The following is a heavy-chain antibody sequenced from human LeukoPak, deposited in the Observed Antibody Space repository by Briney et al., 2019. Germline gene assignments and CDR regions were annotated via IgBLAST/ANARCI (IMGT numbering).Heavy chain of an antibody. D-gene: IGHD3-9*01. J-gene: IGHJ4*02. Sequence: GGSLRLSCLASGFTFSSYAMHWVRQAPGKGLKYVSAISSNGGSTYYADSVKGRFTISRDNSKNTLYLQMSSLRAEDTAVYYCVKSYYDILTGYSPLGGYFDYWGQGTLVTVSS. CDR2: ISSNGGST. V-gene: IGHV3-64D*06. CDR1: GFTFSSYA. CDR3: VKSYYDILTGYSPLGGYFDY.